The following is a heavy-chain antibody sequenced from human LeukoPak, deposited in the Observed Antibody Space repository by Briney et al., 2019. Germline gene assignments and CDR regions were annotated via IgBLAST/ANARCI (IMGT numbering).Heavy chain of an antibody. D-gene: IGHD3-10*01. J-gene: IGHJ4*02. Sequence: SETLSLTCTVSGYSISSSYYWSWIRQPPGKGLEWIGYIYYRVTSDYSPSLKSRVTMSVDMSTRQISLKLSSVTAADTAVYYCARAVGGDGSGSLWGPGTLVTVSS. CDR1: GYSISSSYY. V-gene: IGHV4-61*01. CDR2: IYYRVTS. CDR3: ARAVGGDGSGSL.